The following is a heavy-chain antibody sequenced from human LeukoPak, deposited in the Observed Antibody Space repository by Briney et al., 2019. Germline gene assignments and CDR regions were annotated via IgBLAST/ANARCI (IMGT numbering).Heavy chain of an antibody. V-gene: IGHV4-59*01. D-gene: IGHD4-17*01. CDR1: GGSISSDY. CDR2: IYYSGST. Sequence: SETLSLTCTVSGGSISSDYWSWIRQPPGKGLEWIGYIYYSGSTNYNPSLKSRVTISVDTSKNQFSLKLSSVTAADTAVYYCTNPIHSGDYDYYYGTDVWGQGTTVTVSS. J-gene: IGHJ6*02. CDR3: TNPIHSGDYDYYYGTDV.